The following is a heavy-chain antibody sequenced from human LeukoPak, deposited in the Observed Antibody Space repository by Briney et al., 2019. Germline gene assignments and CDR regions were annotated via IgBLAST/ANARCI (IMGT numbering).Heavy chain of an antibody. Sequence: GGSLRLSCAASGFTFSSYAMSWVRQAPGKGLEWVSVISGSGGSTYYTDSVKGRFTISRDNSKNTLYLRMYSLRAEDTAVYYCAKARPVEWELSYIYQDFDFWGQGTLVTVSS. V-gene: IGHV3-23*01. CDR3: AKARPVEWELSYIYQDFDF. CDR1: GFTFSSYA. J-gene: IGHJ4*02. CDR2: ISGSGGST. D-gene: IGHD1-26*01.